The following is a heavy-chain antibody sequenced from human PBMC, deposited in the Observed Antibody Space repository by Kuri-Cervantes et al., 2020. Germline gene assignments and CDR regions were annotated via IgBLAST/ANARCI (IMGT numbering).Heavy chain of an antibody. CDR1: GGSISSGGYY. V-gene: IGHV4-31*03. J-gene: IGHJ3*02. D-gene: IGHD1-1*01. Sequence: SETLSLTCTVSGGSISSGGYYWSWIRQHPGKGLEWIGYIYYSGSTYYNPSLKSRVTISVDTSKNQFTLKLSSVTAAATAVYYCARGPETGTGAFDIWGQGTMVTVSS. CDR2: IYYSGST. CDR3: ARGPETGTGAFDI.